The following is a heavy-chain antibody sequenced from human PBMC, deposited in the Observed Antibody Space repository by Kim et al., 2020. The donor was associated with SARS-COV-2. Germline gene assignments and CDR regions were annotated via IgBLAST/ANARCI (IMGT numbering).Heavy chain of an antibody. D-gene: IGHD3-16*01. J-gene: IGHJ6*02. Sequence: KSRVTISVDTSKNQFSLKLSSVTAADTAVYYCAREQVGGVTNRHYYGMDVWGQGTTVTVSS. V-gene: IGHV4-31*02. CDR3: AREQVGGVTNRHYYGMDV.